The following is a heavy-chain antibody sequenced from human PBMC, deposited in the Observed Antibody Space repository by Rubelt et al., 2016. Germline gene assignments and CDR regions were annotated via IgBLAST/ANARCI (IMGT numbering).Heavy chain of an antibody. Sequence: QVQLRQSGPGLLKPSETLSLTCAVFGGSFSGYYWSWIRQPPGKGLEWIGEINHSGTPNYNPSPKSRVTISLDKSKNQFSLGLTSVTAAETAVYYCARDRASGSLTAWFDPWGQGTLVTVSS. D-gene: IGHD2-15*01. J-gene: IGHJ5*02. CDR2: INHSGTP. CDR1: GGSFSGYY. CDR3: ARDRASGSLTAWFDP. V-gene: IGHV4-34*01.